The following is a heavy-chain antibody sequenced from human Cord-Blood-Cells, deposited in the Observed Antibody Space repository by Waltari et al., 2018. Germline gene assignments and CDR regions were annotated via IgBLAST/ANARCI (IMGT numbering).Heavy chain of an antibody. CDR1: GYTSTSYD. Sequence: QVQLVQSGAEVKKPGASVKVSCKASGYTSTSYDIHRVRQATGQGLEWMGWMNPNSGNTGYAQKFQGRVTMTRNTSISTAYMELSSLRSEDTAVYYCARFPTVAGKALDYWGQGTLVTVSS. J-gene: IGHJ4*02. D-gene: IGHD6-19*01. CDR3: ARFPTVAGKALDY. V-gene: IGHV1-8*01. CDR2: MNPNSGNT.